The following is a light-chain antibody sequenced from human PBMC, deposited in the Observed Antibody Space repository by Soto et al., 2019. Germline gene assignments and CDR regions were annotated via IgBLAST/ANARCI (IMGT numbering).Light chain of an antibody. CDR2: RNN. Sequence: QSVLTQPPSVSGAPGQTVTISCTGSSSNIGAGFDVHWYQQLPGTAPKVLIYRNNQRPSGVPDRFSGSKSGTSASLAISGLRSEDEADYYCAAWDDSLSGVVFGGGTKLTVL. CDR1: SSNIGAGFD. V-gene: IGLV1-47*01. J-gene: IGLJ2*01. CDR3: AAWDDSLSGVV.